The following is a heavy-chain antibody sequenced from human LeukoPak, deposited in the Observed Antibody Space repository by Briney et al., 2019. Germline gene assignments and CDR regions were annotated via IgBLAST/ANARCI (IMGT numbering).Heavy chain of an antibody. Sequence: ASVKVSCKASGGTFNIYAISWVRQAPGQGGEWMGGIIPILGTANYTQKFQGRVTITADESTSTAYMELSSLRSEDTAVYYCARGYCSGGSCPTGFDYWGQGTLVTVSS. D-gene: IGHD2-15*01. V-gene: IGHV1-69*13. CDR1: GGTFNIYA. J-gene: IGHJ4*02. CDR3: ARGYCSGGSCPTGFDY. CDR2: IIPILGTA.